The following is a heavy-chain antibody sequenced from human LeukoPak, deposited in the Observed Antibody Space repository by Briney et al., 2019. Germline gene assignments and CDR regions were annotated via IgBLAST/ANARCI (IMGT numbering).Heavy chain of an antibody. CDR3: AKSTDNVVPADNWFDP. CDR1: GFTFSSYA. CDR2: ISGSGGST. Sequence: PGGSLRLSFAASGFTFSSYAMSWVRPAPGKGLEWFSAISGSGGSTYYADSVKGRFTISRDNSKNTLYLQMNSLRAEDTAVYYCAKSTDNVVPADNWFDPWGQGTLVTVSS. J-gene: IGHJ5*02. V-gene: IGHV3-23*01. D-gene: IGHD2-2*01.